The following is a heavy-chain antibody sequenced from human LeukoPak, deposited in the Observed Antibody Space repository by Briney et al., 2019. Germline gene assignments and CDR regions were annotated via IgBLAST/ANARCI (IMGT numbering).Heavy chain of an antibody. CDR1: GGTFSSYA. V-gene: IGHV1-69*13. J-gene: IGHJ6*02. D-gene: IGHD5-24*01. CDR2: IIPIFGTA. Sequence: SVKVSCKASGGTFSSYAISWVRQAPGQGLEWMGGIIPIFGTANYAQKFQGRVTITADESTSTAYMELSSLRSEDTAVYYCARGWLQFSYYYYGMDVWGQGTTVTVSS. CDR3: ARGWLQFSYYYYGMDV.